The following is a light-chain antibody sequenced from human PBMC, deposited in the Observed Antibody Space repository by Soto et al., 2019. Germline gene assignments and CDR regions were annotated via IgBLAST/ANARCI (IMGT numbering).Light chain of an antibody. Sequence: QSALTQPPSASGTPGQRVTISCSGSSSNIGSNTVNWYQQLPDKPPKLIIYEVSHRPSGVSDRFSGSKSVNTATLTISRLQAEDEADSYWSSYTSSSTRVFGTGTKVTVL. J-gene: IGLJ1*01. CDR3: SSYTSSSTRV. CDR2: EVS. CDR1: SSNIGSNT. V-gene: IGLV2-14*01.